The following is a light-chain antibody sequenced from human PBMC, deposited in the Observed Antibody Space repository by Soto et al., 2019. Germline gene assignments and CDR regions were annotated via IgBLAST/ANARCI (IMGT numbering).Light chain of an antibody. CDR3: ETWDSNTHPV. V-gene: IGLV4-60*02. CDR1: SGHSSYI. CDR2: LEGSGSY. J-gene: IGLJ3*02. Sequence: QPVLTQSSSASASLGSSVKLTCTLSSGHSSYIIAWHQQQPGKAPRYLMKLEGSGSYNKGSGVPDRFSGSSSGADRYLTISSLQFEDEADYYCETWDSNTHPVFGGGTKVTVL.